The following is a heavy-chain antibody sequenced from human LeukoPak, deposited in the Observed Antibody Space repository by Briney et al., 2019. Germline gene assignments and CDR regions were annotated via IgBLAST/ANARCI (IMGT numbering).Heavy chain of an antibody. CDR1: GGSFSGYY. CDR2: INHSGST. CDR3: AREYYYDSSGYYPAFDY. Sequence: PSETLSLTCAVYGGSFSGYYWSWIRQPPGKGLEWIGEINHSGSTNYNPSLKSRVTISVDTSKNQFSLKLSSVTAADTAVYYCAREYYYDSSGYYPAFDYWGQGTLVTVSS. D-gene: IGHD3-22*01. V-gene: IGHV4-34*01. J-gene: IGHJ4*02.